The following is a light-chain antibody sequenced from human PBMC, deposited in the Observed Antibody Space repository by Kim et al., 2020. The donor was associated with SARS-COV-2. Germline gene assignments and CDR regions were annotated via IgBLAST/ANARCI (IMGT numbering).Light chain of an antibody. V-gene: IGLV3-21*04. CDR3: QVWDSSSDHVV. J-gene: IGLJ2*01. Sequence: SYELTQPPSVSVAPGKTARITCGGNNIGRKSVHWYQQKPGHAPVLVIYYDTNRPSGIPERFSGSNSGNTATLTISRVEAGDEADYYCQVWDSSSDHVVFG. CDR2: YDT. CDR1: NIGRKS.